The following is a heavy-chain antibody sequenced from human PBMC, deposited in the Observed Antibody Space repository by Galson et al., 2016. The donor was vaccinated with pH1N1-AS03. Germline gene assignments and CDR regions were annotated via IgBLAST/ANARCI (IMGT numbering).Heavy chain of an antibody. CDR3: ARLSSAVNFFDS. V-gene: IGHV4-61*09. D-gene: IGHD2-15*01. CDR2: IYTSGNT. J-gene: IGHJ4*02. CDR1: GASISSGFYY. Sequence: SLTCTVSGASISSGFYYWNWIRQPAGKGLERIGDIYTSGNTNYNPSLKSRVSISADTSKNQFSLNLNSVTAADTAMYYCARLSSAVNFFDSWGQGTLVTVSS.